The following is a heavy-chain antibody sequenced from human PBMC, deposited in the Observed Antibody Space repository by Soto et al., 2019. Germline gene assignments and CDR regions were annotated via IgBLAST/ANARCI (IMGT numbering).Heavy chain of an antibody. CDR2: ISGSGGST. D-gene: IGHD3-22*01. J-gene: IGHJ4*02. Sequence: LRLSCVASGFTFSSYAMSWVRQAPGKGLEWVSAISGSGGSTYYADSVKGRFTISRDNSKNTLYLQMNSLRAEDTAVYYCAKGWGLLGLFSSGSRAYWGQGTL. CDR3: AKGWGLLGLFSSGSRAY. V-gene: IGHV3-23*01. CDR1: GFTFSSYA.